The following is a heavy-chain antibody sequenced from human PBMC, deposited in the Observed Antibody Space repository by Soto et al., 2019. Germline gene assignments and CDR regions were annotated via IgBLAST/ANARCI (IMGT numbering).Heavy chain of an antibody. D-gene: IGHD6-19*01. V-gene: IGHV1-18*01. CDR1: GYTFTSYG. J-gene: IGHJ6*03. CDR3: ARDEGPRLGYYYYYMDV. CDR2: ISAYNGNT. Sequence: ASVKVSCKASGYTFTSYGISWVRQAPGQGLEWMGWISAYNGNTNYAQKLQGRVTMTTDTSTSTAYMELRSLRSDDTAVYYCARDEGPRLGYYYYYMDVWGKGTTVTVSS.